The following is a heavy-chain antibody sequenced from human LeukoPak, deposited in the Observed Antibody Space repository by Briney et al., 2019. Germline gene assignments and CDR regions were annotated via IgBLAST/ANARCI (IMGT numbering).Heavy chain of an antibody. D-gene: IGHD3-22*01. Sequence: SETLSLTCTVSGGSISSYYWSWIRQPAGKGLEWIGRIYTSGSTNYNPSLKSRVTISVDTSKNQFSLKLSSVTAADTAVYYCASAPYDSSGYYFTGFDYWGQGTLVTVSS. V-gene: IGHV4-4*07. J-gene: IGHJ4*02. CDR1: GGSISSYY. CDR2: IYTSGST. CDR3: ASAPYDSSGYYFTGFDY.